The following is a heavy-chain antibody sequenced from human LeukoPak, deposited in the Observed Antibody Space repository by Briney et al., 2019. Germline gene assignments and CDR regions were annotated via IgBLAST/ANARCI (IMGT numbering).Heavy chain of an antibody. D-gene: IGHD5-18*01. CDR2: NYHSVIT. CDR3: ARTHPPGYSYGWYYFDY. Sequence: PSGTLSHTCVVSGGSISSSNWWCWVRQPPEEGVGWIGVNYHSVITNYNPSLKSRVTISVDKSKNQFSLKLSSVTAADTAVYYCARTHPPGYSYGWYYFDYWGQGTLVTVSS. J-gene: IGHJ4*02. CDR1: GGSISSSNW. V-gene: IGHV4-4*02.